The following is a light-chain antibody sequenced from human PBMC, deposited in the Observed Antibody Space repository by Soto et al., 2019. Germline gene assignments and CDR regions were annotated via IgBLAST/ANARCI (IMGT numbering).Light chain of an antibody. J-gene: IGLJ3*02. CDR3: SSYTSTYIWV. Sequence: QSALTQPASVSGSPGQSITISCTGTSSDIGSHNFVSWHQQHPVKAPKFIIYGVSNRPSGVSNRFSGSKSGNTASLTISGLQADDEADYYCSSYTSTYIWVFGGGTKVTVL. CDR1: SSDIGSHNF. CDR2: GVS. V-gene: IGLV2-14*01.